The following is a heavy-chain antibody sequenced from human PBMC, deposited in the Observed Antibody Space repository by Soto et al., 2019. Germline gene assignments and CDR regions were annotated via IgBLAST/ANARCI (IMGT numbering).Heavy chain of an antibody. V-gene: IGHV3-23*01. CDR2: ISGSGGST. CDR1: GFTFSSYA. J-gene: IGHJ3*02. CDR3: AKDPYYYDSSGPVAFDI. Sequence: LRLSCAASGFTFSSYAMSWVRQAPGKGLEWVSAISGSGGSTYYADSVKGRFTISRDNSKNTLYLQMNSLRAEDTAVYYCAKDPYYYDSSGPVAFDIWGQGTMVTVS. D-gene: IGHD3-22*01.